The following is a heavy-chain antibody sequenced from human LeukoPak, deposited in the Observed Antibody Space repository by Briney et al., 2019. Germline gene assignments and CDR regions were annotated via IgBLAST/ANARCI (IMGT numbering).Heavy chain of an antibody. V-gene: IGHV1-69*13. J-gene: IGHJ5*02. CDR3: ARVGITMVRGVVIEKGWFDP. D-gene: IGHD3-10*01. Sequence: ASVKVSCKASGYTFTSYSISWVRQAPGQGLEWMGGIIPIFGTANYAQKFQGRVTITADESTSTAYMELSSLRSEDTAVYYCARVGITMVRGVVIEKGWFDPWGQGTLVTVSS. CDR1: GYTFTSYS. CDR2: IIPIFGTA.